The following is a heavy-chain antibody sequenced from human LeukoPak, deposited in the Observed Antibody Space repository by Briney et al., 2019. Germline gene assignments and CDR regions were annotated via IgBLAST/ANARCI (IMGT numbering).Heavy chain of an antibody. J-gene: IGHJ4*02. Sequence: PGRSLRLSCSASGFTFGDYAMSWVRQAPGKGLEWVAFIRSKAYGGTTEYAASVLGRFTISRDDSKSIAYLQMNSLKTEDTAVYYCTRERYGSGYYGYWGQGTLVTVSS. CDR3: TRERYGSGYYGY. V-gene: IGHV3-49*04. CDR2: IRSKAYGGTT. D-gene: IGHD3-3*01. CDR1: GFTFGDYA.